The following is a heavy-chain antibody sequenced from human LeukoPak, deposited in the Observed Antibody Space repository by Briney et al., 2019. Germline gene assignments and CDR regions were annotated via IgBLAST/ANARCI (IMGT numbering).Heavy chain of an antibody. V-gene: IGHV1-69*13. J-gene: IGHJ5*02. Sequence: SVKVSCKASGYTFTSYGISWVRQAPGQGLEWMGGIIPIFGTANYAQKFQGRVTITADESTSTAYMELSSLRSEDTAVYYCARVSIAVAGRWFDPWGQGTLVTVSS. CDR2: IIPIFGTA. D-gene: IGHD6-19*01. CDR3: ARVSIAVAGRWFDP. CDR1: GYTFTSYG.